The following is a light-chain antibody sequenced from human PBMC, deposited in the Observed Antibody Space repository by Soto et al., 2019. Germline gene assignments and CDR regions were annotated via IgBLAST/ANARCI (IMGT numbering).Light chain of an antibody. Sequence: EIVMTQSPATLSLSPGERATLSCRASQSVRSSYLSWYQQKPGQAPRLLIYGASTRTTGIPARFSGSGSGTDFTLTISSLQPEDFAVYYCQQDYNLPWTFGQGTKVEIK. J-gene: IGKJ1*01. CDR2: GAS. V-gene: IGKV3D-7*01. CDR1: QSVRSSY. CDR3: QQDYNLPWT.